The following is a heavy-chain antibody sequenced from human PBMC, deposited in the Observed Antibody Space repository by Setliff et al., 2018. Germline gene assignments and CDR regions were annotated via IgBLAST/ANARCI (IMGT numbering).Heavy chain of an antibody. J-gene: IGHJ6*03. V-gene: IGHV4-61*09. D-gene: IGHD6-19*01. CDR3: ARASSGWYSAYYYYMDV. CDR2: INRRGST. Sequence: SDTLSLTCTVSGGSVNSGYDNWNWLRQPAGKGLEWIGHINRRGSTNFTPSLKSRVTISLDTSKNQFSLNLTSVTAADTAVYYCARASSGWYSAYYYYMDVWGKGTTVTVSS. CDR1: GGSVNSGYDN.